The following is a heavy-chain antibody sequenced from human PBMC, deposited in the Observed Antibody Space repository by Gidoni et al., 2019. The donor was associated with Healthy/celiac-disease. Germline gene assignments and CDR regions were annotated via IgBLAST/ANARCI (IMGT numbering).Heavy chain of an antibody. CDR1: GYTFTSYD. CDR2: MNPNSGNT. D-gene: IGHD6-19*01. J-gene: IGHJ4*02. V-gene: IGHV1-8*01. CDR3: ARGIIAVAGKKGGYYFDY. Sequence: QVQLVQSGAEVKKPGASVKVSCKASGYTFTSYDINWVRQATGQGLGWMGWMNPNSGNTGYAQKFQGRVTMTRNTSISTAYMELSSLRSEDTAVYYCARGIIAVAGKKGGYYFDYWGQGTLVTVSS.